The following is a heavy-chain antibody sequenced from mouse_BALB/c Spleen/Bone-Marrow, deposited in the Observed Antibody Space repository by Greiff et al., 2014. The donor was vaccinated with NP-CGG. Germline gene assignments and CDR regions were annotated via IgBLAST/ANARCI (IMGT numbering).Heavy chain of an antibody. D-gene: IGHD2-1*01. CDR2: ISPGSGST. CDR1: GYTFTSYW. V-gene: IGHV1S41*01. CDR3: ARFSIYYGNHGAMDY. J-gene: IGHJ4*01. Sequence: DLVRPGASVKLSCKASGYTFTSYWINWIKQRPGQGLEWIGRISPGSGSTYYNEMFKGKATLTVDTSSSTAYIQLSILTSEDSAVDFSARFSIYYGNHGAMDYWGQGTSVTVSS.